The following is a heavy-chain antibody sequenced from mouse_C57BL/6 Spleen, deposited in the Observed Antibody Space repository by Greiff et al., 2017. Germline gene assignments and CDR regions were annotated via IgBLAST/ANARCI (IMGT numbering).Heavy chain of an antibody. Sequence: VQLQQSGAELARPGASVKMSCKASGYTFTGYTMHWVKQRPGQGLEWIGYINPSSGYTKYNQKFKDKATLTADKSSSTAYMQLSSLTSEDSAVYYCARGPSITTVVDWYFDVWGTGTTVTVSS. CDR3: ARGPSITTVVDWYFDV. CDR1: GYTFTGYT. J-gene: IGHJ1*03. CDR2: INPSSGYT. V-gene: IGHV1-4*01. D-gene: IGHD1-1*01.